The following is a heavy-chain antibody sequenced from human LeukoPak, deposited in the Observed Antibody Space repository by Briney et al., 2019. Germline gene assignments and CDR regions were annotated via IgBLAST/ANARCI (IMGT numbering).Heavy chain of an antibody. J-gene: IGHJ6*03. Sequence: PGGSLRLSCAASGFTVSSNYMSWVRQAPGKGLEWVSVIYSGGSTYYADSVKGKFTISRDNAKNALYLQMNSLRAEDTALYYCARDSRRWLQLYYMDVWGKGTTVTVSS. V-gene: IGHV3-66*01. CDR2: IYSGGST. CDR3: ARDSRRWLQLYYMDV. CDR1: GFTVSSNY. D-gene: IGHD5-24*01.